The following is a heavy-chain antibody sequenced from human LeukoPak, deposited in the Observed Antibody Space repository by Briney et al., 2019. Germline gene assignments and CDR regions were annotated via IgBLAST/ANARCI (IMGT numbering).Heavy chain of an antibody. V-gene: IGHV3-21*01. CDR1: GFTFSSYS. Sequence: SGGSLRLSCAASGFTFSSYSMNWVRQAPGKGLEWVSSISSSSSYIYYADSVKGRFTISRDNAKNSLYLQMNSLRAEATAVYYCARDRAFYFDYWGQGTLVTVSS. CDR3: ARDRAFYFDY. J-gene: IGHJ4*02. CDR2: ISSSSSYI.